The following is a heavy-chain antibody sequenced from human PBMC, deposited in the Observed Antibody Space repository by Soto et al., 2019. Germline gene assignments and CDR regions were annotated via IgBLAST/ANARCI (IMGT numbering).Heavy chain of an antibody. D-gene: IGHD2-15*01. J-gene: IGHJ3*02. Sequence: SCAASGITFSTYGMHWVRQAPGKGLEWVAVISYDASNEYYADSVKGRFTISRDNDKNSLYLQMNNLRAEDTALYYCAIEKMGAASVHVFDIWGQGTMVTVSS. CDR3: AIEKMGAASVHVFDI. V-gene: IGHV3-30*03. CDR1: GITFSTYG. CDR2: ISYDASNE.